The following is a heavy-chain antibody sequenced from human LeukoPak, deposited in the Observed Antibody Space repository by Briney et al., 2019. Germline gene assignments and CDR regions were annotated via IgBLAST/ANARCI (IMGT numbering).Heavy chain of an antibody. J-gene: IGHJ4*02. CDR1: GYTFTSYD. D-gene: IGHD6-13*01. V-gene: IGHV1-8*01. Sequence: GASVKVSCKASGYTFTSYDINWVRQATGQGLEWMGWMNPNSGNTGYAQKFQGRVTMTRNTSISTAYMELSSLGSEDTAVYYCVRGRKRYLGIAAADFDYWGQGTLVTVSS. CDR3: VRGRKRYLGIAAADFDY. CDR2: MNPNSGNT.